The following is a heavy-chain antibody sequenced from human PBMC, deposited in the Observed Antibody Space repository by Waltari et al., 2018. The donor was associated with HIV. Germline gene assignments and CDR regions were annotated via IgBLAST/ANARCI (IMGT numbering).Heavy chain of an antibody. CDR2: IYHSGST. V-gene: IGHV4-59*01. D-gene: IGHD6-6*01. J-gene: IGHJ4*02. CDR3: AREGTYGGTARPEKGPDS. Sequence: QVQLQESGPGLVKPSETLSLTCTVSGGFINNYYWNWIRQPPGKGLEWIGYIYHSGSTNYNPSFKSRVTISVDTSRNEFSLKLTSVTAADTAVYYCAREGTYGGTARPEKGPDSWGQGILVSVSS. CDR1: GGFINNYY.